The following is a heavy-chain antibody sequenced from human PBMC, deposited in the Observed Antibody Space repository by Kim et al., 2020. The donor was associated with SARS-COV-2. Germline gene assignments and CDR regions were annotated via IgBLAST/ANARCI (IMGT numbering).Heavy chain of an antibody. CDR3: ARGRQYGDLNY. J-gene: IGHJ4*02. Sequence: KYYAASLKGRFTISRDNSKNTLYLQMNSLRAEDTAVYYCARGRQYGDLNYWGQGTLVTVSS. V-gene: IGHV3-33*01. D-gene: IGHD4-17*01. CDR2: K.